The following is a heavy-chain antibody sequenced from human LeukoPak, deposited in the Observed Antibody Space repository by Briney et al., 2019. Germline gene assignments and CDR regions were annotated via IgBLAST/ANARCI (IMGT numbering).Heavy chain of an antibody. V-gene: IGHV1-18*01. CDR1: GYTYTSYG. J-gene: IGHJ4*02. Sequence: ASVKVSGKASGYTYTSYGISWVRQAPGQGFEWMGWISAYNGNTNYAQKLQGRVTMTTDTSTSTAYMELRSLRSDDTAVYYCARDGRPIWFGELKEDFWGQGTLATVSS. CDR3: ARDGRPIWFGELKEDF. D-gene: IGHD3-10*01. CDR2: ISAYNGNT.